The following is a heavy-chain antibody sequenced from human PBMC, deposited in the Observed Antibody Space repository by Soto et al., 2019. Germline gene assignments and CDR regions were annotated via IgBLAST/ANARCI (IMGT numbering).Heavy chain of an antibody. V-gene: IGHV3-21*01. D-gene: IGHD3-3*01. Sequence: PGGSLRLSCAASGFTFSSYSMNWVRQAPGKGLEWVSSISSSSSYIYYADSVKGRFTISRDNAKNSLYLQMNSLRAEDTAVYYCARARLFGHEGITIFGVAPPGGQGTLVTVSS. J-gene: IGHJ4*02. CDR1: GFTFSSYS. CDR3: ARARLFGHEGITIFGVAPP. CDR2: ISSSSSYI.